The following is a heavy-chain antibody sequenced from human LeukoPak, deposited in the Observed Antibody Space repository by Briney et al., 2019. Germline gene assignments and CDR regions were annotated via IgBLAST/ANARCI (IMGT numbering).Heavy chain of an antibody. CDR2: ISAYNGNT. CDR3: ARDRGAYGDYLYAFDI. J-gene: IGHJ3*02. CDR1: GYTFTSYG. Sequence: ASVKVSCKASGYTFTSYGISWVRQAPGQGLEWMGWISAYNGNTNYAQKLQGRVTMPTDTSTSTAYMELRSLRSDDTAVYYCARDRGAYGDYLYAFDIWGQGTMVTVSS. V-gene: IGHV1-18*01. D-gene: IGHD4-17*01.